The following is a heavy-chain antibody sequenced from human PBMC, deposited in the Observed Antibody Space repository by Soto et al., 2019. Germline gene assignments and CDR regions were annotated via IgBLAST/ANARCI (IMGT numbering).Heavy chain of an antibody. CDR1: GYYFTGYF. Sequence: GESLQISCEGSGYYFTGYFMGWLRQMHGQDLKWMGIIYPDDSDTRYSPSFQGQVTISADKSISTAYLQWSSLKASDTAMYYCARTVTTPPYYYYGMDVWGQGTTITVSS. CDR3: ARTVTTPPYYYYGMDV. D-gene: IGHD4-17*01. CDR2: IYPDDSDT. V-gene: IGHV5-51*01. J-gene: IGHJ6*02.